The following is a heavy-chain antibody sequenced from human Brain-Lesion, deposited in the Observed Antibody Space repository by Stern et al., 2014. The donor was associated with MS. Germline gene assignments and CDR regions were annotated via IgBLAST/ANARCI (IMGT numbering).Heavy chain of an antibody. CDR2: RFNSGST. V-gene: IGHV4-61*02. D-gene: IGHD2-2*01. CDR1: GGSISSGGYY. J-gene: IGHJ6*02. CDR3: ARGRVVPGFQYYATDV. Sequence: QLQLQESGPGLVKPSQTLSLSCTVSGGSISSGGYYWSWIRQPAGKGLEWIGRRFNSGSTSYNPSLKSRVTISIDTSKNQFSLRLNSMTAADTAVYYCARGRVVPGFQYYATDVWGQGTTVIVSS.